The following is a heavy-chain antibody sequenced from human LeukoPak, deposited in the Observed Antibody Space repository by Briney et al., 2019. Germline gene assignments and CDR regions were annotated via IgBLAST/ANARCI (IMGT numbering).Heavy chain of an antibody. CDR1: GFTFDDYA. CDR2: ISGSGGST. CDR3: AKDEITMIV. Sequence: GRSLRLSCAASGFTFDDYAMHWVRQAPGKGLEWVSAISGSGGSTYYADSVKGRFTISRDNSKNTLYLQMNSLRAEDTAVYYCAKDEITMIVWGQGTLVTVSS. J-gene: IGHJ4*02. V-gene: IGHV3-23*01. D-gene: IGHD3-22*01.